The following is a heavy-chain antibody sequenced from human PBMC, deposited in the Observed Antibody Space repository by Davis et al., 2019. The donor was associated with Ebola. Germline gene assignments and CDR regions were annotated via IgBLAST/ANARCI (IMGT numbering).Heavy chain of an antibody. CDR1: GFIFSNYY. CDR2: ISGDGSNT. J-gene: IGHJ6*02. CDR3: ARGSRNMDV. V-gene: IGHV3-74*01. Sequence: GESLKISCAASGFIFSNYYMHWVRQAPGKGLVWVSRISGDGSNTPYADSVKGRFTISRDNAKNTLYLQMNSLRAEDTAVYYCARGSRNMDVWGQGTTVTVSS.